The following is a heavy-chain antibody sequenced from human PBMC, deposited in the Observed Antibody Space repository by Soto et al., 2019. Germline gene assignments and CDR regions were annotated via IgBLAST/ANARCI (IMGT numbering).Heavy chain of an antibody. D-gene: IGHD6-13*01. CDR2: ISWDGGST. V-gene: IGHV3-43*01. Sequence: EVQLVESGGVVVQPGGSLSLSCAASGFTFDDYTMHWVRQAPGKGLEWVSLISWDGGSTYYADSVKGRFTISRDNSKNSLYLQINSLRTEDTALYYCAKDMRGIAEASRAWNYFDYWGQGTLVTVSS. CDR3: AKDMRGIAEASRAWNYFDY. CDR1: GFTFDDYT. J-gene: IGHJ4*02.